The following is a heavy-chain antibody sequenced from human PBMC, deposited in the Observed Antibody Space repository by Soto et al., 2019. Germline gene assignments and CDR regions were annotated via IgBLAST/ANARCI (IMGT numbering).Heavy chain of an antibody. CDR3: ARAKFYRGVMDQFDY. V-gene: IGHV4-31*03. D-gene: IGHD3-10*01. CDR1: GGSISSGGYY. J-gene: IGHJ4*02. CDR2: FYYTGST. Sequence: SETLSLTCTVSGGSISSGGYYWSWIRQHPGKGLEWIGYFYYTGSTYYNPSLESRVTITADTSQNQLSLRLTSVTAADTAVYYCARAKFYRGVMDQFDYWGQGTPVTVS.